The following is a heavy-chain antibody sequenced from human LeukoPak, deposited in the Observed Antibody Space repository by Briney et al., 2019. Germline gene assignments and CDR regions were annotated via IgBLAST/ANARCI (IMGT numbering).Heavy chain of an antibody. V-gene: IGHV4-59*08. CDR3: ARHYVFVSGGSSFDY. J-gene: IGHJ4*02. Sequence: SETLSLTCTVSGGSISGYYWSWIRQPPGKGLEWIGYIYSSGSTNYNPSLKSRITISLDTSKNQFSLNLNSVTAADTAVYYCARHYVFVSGGSSFDYWGQGTLVTVSS. CDR2: IYSSGST. CDR1: GGSISGYY. D-gene: IGHD3-16*01.